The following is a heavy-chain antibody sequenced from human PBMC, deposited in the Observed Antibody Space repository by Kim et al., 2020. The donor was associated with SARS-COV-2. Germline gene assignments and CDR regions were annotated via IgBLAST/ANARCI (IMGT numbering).Heavy chain of an antibody. CDR2: IYPGDSDT. Sequence: GESLKISCKGSGYTFTSHWIGWVRQMPGKGLEWMGIIYPGDSDTRYSPSFQGQVTISVDKSINTAYLQWSSLRASDTAIYYCARRRRRTDSYGMDVWGQGTTVTVSS. CDR1: GYTFTSHW. V-gene: IGHV5-51*01. CDR3: ARRRRRTDSYGMDV. J-gene: IGHJ6*02.